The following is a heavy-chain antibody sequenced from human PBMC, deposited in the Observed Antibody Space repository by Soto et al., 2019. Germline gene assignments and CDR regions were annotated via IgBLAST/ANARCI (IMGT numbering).Heavy chain of an antibody. CDR2: IGGSGTGGRT. Sequence: EVHLLESGGDLVQPGGSLRLSCTASGLTFSTYAMSWVRQAPGKGLEWVSAIGGSGTGGRTYYADSVKGRCTISRDNSKTTVYLQMNSLRADDTAVYYCANSPGGLDGYNSDYYGMDVWGQGTTVTVSS. J-gene: IGHJ6*02. V-gene: IGHV3-23*01. CDR1: GLTFSTYA. CDR3: ANSPGGLDGYNSDYYGMDV. D-gene: IGHD5-12*01.